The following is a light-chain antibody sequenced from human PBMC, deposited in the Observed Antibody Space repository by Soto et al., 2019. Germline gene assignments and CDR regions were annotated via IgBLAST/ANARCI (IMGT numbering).Light chain of an antibody. CDR1: QSLNNNY. CDR3: QQYGTSQGT. Sequence: EILLTQSPGTLSFPPGKRATLSCMSSQSLNNNYLAWYQQKLGQAPRLLLYGASTRATGIPDRFSGSGSGTDFTLTISTLEPEDFAVYYCQQYGTSQGTFGQGTRLEIK. V-gene: IGKV3-20*01. CDR2: GAS. J-gene: IGKJ5*01.